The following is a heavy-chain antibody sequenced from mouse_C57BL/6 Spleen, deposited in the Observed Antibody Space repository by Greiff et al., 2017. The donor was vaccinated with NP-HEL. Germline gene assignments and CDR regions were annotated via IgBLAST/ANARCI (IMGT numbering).Heavy chain of an antibody. CDR1: GYTFTNYW. Sequence: VKLMESGAELVRPGTSVKMSCKASGYTFTNYWIGWAKQRPGHGLEWIGDIYPGGGYTNYNEKFKGKATLTADKSSSTAYMQFSSLTSEDSAIYYCARWDYGSSYQLDYWGQGTTLTVSS. CDR3: ARWDYGSSYQLDY. D-gene: IGHD1-1*01. J-gene: IGHJ2*01. CDR2: IYPGGGYT. V-gene: IGHV1-63*01.